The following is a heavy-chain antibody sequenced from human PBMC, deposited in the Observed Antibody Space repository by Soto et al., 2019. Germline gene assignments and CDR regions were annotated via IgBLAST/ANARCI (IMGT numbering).Heavy chain of an antibody. CDR3: ARASVSSSTYYFQFDY. Sequence: SETLSLTCTVSGASISSGGYYWSWIRQHPGKGLEWLGYIYDSGTTYYNPSLESRLAISVDTSKDQFSLKLTSVTAADTAVYYCARASVSSSTYYFQFDYWGQGTLVTVSS. CDR1: GASISSGGYY. J-gene: IGHJ4*02. D-gene: IGHD3-22*01. CDR2: IYDSGTT. V-gene: IGHV4-31*03.